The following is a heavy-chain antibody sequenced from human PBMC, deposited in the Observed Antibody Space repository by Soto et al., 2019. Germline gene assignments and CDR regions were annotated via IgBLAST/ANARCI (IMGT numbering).Heavy chain of an antibody. V-gene: IGHV1-46*01. J-gene: IGHJ6*02. CDR1: GYTFTSYY. Sequence: ASVKVSCKASGYTFTSYYMHWVRQAPGQGLEWMGIINPSGGSTSYAQKFQGRVTMTRDTSTSTVCMELSSLRSEDTAVYYCARDAPRQYCSSTSCYTDNYYYGMDVWGQGTTVTVSS. D-gene: IGHD2-2*02. CDR2: INPSGGST. CDR3: ARDAPRQYCSSTSCYTDNYYYGMDV.